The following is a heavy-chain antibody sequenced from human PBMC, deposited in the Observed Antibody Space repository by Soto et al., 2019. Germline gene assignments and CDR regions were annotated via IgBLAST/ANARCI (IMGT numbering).Heavy chain of an antibody. Sequence: GGSLRLSCAASGLIFSSYWMTWVRQAPGKGLEWVANINQDGSGKNYVDSVKGRFTVSRDNAKNSLYLQMSSLRAEDTAVYYCATAASSSGYSYAFDIWGQGTMVTVSS. J-gene: IGHJ3*02. CDR1: GLIFSSYW. D-gene: IGHD3-22*01. CDR3: ATAASSSGYSYAFDI. CDR2: INQDGSGK. V-gene: IGHV3-7*03.